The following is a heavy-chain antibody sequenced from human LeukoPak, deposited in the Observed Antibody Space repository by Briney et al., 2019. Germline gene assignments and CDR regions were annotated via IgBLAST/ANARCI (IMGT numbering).Heavy chain of an antibody. CDR1: GGSFSGYY. V-gene: IGHV4-34*01. J-gene: IGHJ6*02. D-gene: IGHD6-19*01. Sequence: KSSETLSLTCAVYGGSFSGYYWSWIRQPPGKGLEWIGEINHSGSTNYNPSLKSRVTISVDTSKNQFSLKLSSVTAADTAVYYCARHHARPRLAVAGPYYYYGMDVWGQGTTVTVSS. CDR2: INHSGST. CDR3: ARHHARPRLAVAGPYYYYGMDV.